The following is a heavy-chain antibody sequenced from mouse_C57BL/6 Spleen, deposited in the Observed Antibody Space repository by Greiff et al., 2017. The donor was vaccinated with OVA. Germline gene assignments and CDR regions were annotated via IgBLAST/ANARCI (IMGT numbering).Heavy chain of an antibody. CDR2: IYPGDGDT. D-gene: IGHD2-4*01. Sequence: QVQLQQSGAELVKPGASVKISCKASGYAFSSYWMNWVKQRPGKGLEWIGQIYPGDGDTNYNGKFKGKATLTADKSSSTAYMQLSSLTSEDSAVYFCARRDYDYDRNAMDYWGQGTSVTVSS. V-gene: IGHV1-80*01. CDR1: GYAFSSYW. J-gene: IGHJ4*01. CDR3: ARRDYDYDRNAMDY.